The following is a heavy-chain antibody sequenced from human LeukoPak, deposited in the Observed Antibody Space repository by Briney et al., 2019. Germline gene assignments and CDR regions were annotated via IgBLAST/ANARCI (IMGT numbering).Heavy chain of an antibody. CDR2: IYYSGST. J-gene: IGHJ3*02. V-gene: IGHV4-34*01. D-gene: IGHD3-10*01. Sequence: SETLSLTCAVYGGSFSGYYWSWIRQPPGKGLEWIGNIYYSGSTYYNPSLKSRVTISVDTSKNQFSLELNSVTAADTAVYYCAIWFGEFGAFDIWGQGTMVTVSS. CDR3: AIWFGEFGAFDI. CDR1: GGSFSGYY.